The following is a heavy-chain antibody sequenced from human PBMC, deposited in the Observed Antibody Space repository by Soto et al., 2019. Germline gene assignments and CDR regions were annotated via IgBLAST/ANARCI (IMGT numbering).Heavy chain of an antibody. J-gene: IGHJ4*02. CDR1: GFTFSSYD. Sequence: GGSLRLSCAASGFTFSSYDMHWVRQATGKGLEWASAIGTAGDTYYPGSVKGRFTISRENAKNSLYLQMNSLRAGDTAVYYCARGGSIGDEQQLAHFDYWGQGTLVTVSS. D-gene: IGHD6-13*01. CDR2: IGTAGDT. V-gene: IGHV3-13*01. CDR3: ARGGSIGDEQQLAHFDY.